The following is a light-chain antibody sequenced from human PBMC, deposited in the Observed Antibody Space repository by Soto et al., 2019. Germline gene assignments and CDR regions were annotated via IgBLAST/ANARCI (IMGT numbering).Light chain of an antibody. CDR3: HQYGSAPAWT. Sequence: EIVLTQSPGTLSLFPGERATLSCRASQSISSSYLAWYQQKPGQAPRLLIYGASSRATGIPDRFSGAGSATDFTPTISRLEPEDFAVYYCHQYGSAPAWTFGQGTKVESK. V-gene: IGKV3-20*01. CDR2: GAS. J-gene: IGKJ1*01. CDR1: QSISSSY.